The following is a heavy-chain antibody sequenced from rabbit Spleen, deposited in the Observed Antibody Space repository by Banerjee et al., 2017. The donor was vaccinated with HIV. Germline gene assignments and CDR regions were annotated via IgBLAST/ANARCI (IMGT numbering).Heavy chain of an antibody. V-gene: IGHV1S45*01. CDR2: INIVTGKS. CDR1: GVSFSDKDV. Sequence: QEQLLESGGGLVKPEGSLTLTCKASGVSFSDKDVMCWVRQAPGKGLEWIACINIVTGKSVYASWAKGRFIMSRTSSTTVTLQMTSLTAADTATYFCVRGASSSGYYSLWGQGTLVTVS. D-gene: IGHD1-1*01. J-gene: IGHJ4*01. CDR3: VRGASSSGYYSL.